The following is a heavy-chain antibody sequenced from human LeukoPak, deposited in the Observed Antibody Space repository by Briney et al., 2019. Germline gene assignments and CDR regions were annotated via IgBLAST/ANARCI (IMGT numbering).Heavy chain of an antibody. CDR3: AATSSIAADGFDY. J-gene: IGHJ4*02. Sequence: PGGSLRLSRAASGFTFSDYYMSWIRQAPGKGLEWVSYISSSGSTIYYADSVKGRFTISRDNAKNSLYLQMNSLRAEDTAVYYCAATSSIAADGFDYWGQGTLVTVSS. D-gene: IGHD6-6*01. V-gene: IGHV3-11*01. CDR2: ISSSGSTI. CDR1: GFTFSDYY.